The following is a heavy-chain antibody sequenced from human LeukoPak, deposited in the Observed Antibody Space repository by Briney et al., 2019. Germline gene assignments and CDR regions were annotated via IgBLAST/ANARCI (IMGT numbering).Heavy chain of an antibody. CDR2: ISGSASST. CDR3: AKDLLSSIVVVVPGTPDGGSDLDY. Sequence: GGSLRLSCAASGFTFSNYAMNWVRQAPGRGLEWVSSISGSASSTYYADSVKGRFTISRDNSNNTLYLQMDSQRAEDTALYYCAKDLLSSIVVVVPGTPDGGSDLDYWGQGIMVTVSS. CDR1: GFTFSNYA. V-gene: IGHV3-23*01. J-gene: IGHJ4*02. D-gene: IGHD2-15*01.